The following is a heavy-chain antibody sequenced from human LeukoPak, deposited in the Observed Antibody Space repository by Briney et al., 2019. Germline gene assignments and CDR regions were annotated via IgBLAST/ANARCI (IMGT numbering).Heavy chain of an antibody. V-gene: IGHV3-23*01. CDR2: ISGNGGDT. J-gene: IGHJ4*02. CDR1: GFTFSSYA. CDR3: TKLLFGSWYYFDC. D-gene: IGHD2-21*01. Sequence: GGSLRLSCAASGFTFSSYAMSWVRQAPGKGLEWVSGISGNGGDTYSADSVKGRFTISRDNSKNMLYLQINSLRAEDTAVYYCTKLLFGSWYYFDCWGQGTLVTVSS.